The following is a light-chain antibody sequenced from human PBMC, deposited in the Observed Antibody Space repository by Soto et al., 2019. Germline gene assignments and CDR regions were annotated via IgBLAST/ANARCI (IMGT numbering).Light chain of an antibody. CDR2: DVS. CDR3: SSYPTSSTYV. J-gene: IGLJ1*01. CDR1: SSDVGGYNY. Sequence: QSALTQPASVSGSPGQSITISCTGTSSDVGGYNYVSWYQQYPDKAPKLMIYDVSNRPSGVSNRFSGSKSGNTASLTISGLQAEDEADYYCSSYPTSSTYVFGTGTKLTVL. V-gene: IGLV2-14*01.